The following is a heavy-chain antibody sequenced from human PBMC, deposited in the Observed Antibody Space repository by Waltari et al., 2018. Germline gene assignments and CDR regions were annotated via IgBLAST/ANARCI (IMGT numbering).Heavy chain of an antibody. CDR3: ATAHSSTSCPRR. CDR2: INHSGRT. CDR1: GGSFSGYY. Sequence: QVQLQQWGAGLLTPSETLSLTCAVYGGSFSGYYWLWIRQPPGKGLEWIGEINHSGRTNYNPSLKSRVTISVDTSKNQFSLKLSSVTAADTAVYYCATAHSSTSCPRRWGQGTLVTVSS. D-gene: IGHD2-2*01. J-gene: IGHJ4*02. V-gene: IGHV4-34*01.